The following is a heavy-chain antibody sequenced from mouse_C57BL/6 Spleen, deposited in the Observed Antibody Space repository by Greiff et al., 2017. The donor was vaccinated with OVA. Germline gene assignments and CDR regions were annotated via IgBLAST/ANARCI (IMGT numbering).Heavy chain of an antibody. J-gene: IGHJ4*01. CDR2: INPSSGYT. CDR3: ASPIYDVNYAMDY. D-gene: IGHD2-1*01. CDR1: GYTFTSYT. Sequence: QVQLQQSGAVLARPGASVKMSCKASGYTFTSYTMHWVKQRPGQGLEWIGYINPSSGYTKSNQKFKDKATLTAVTSSSTAYMQLSSLTSEDAAVYYSASPIYDVNYAMDYWGQGTSVTVSS. V-gene: IGHV1-4*01.